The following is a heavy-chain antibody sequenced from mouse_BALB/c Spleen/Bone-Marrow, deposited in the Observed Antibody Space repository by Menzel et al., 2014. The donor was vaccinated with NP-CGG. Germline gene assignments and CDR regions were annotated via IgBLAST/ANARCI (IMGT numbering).Heavy chain of an antibody. J-gene: IGHJ4*01. D-gene: IGHD2-14*01. Sequence: EVQLQQSGPELVKPGASVKISCKASGYSFTGNFMNWVKQSHGKSLEWIGRISPYNGDTFYNQKFKGNATLTADTSSATAHMELLSMTSEESAVYYCGTGGGNYGMDYWGQGTSGTVSS. CDR3: GTGGGNYGMDY. CDR1: GYSFTGNF. CDR2: ISPYNGDT. V-gene: IGHV1-37*01.